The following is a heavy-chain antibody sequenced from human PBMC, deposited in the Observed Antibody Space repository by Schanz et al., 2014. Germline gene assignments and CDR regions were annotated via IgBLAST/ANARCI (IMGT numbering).Heavy chain of an antibody. CDR2: ISSSSSYI. J-gene: IGHJ6*02. Sequence: EVQLVESGGGLVKPGGSLRLSCAASGFTFSSYSMNWVRQAPGKGLEWVSSISSSSSYIYYADSVKGRFTISRDNAKNSPYLQMNSLRAENTAVYYCAREEGWGVAAAGAKHYYYGMDVWGQGTTVTVSS. D-gene: IGHD6-13*01. CDR1: GFTFSSYS. V-gene: IGHV3-21*01. CDR3: AREEGWGVAAAGAKHYYYGMDV.